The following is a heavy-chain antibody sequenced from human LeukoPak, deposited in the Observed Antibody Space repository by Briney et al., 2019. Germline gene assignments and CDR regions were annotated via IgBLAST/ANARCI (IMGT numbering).Heavy chain of an antibody. D-gene: IGHD3-22*01. J-gene: IGHJ4*02. CDR2: MNPNSGNT. Sequence: ASVKVSCKASGYTFTSYDINWVRQATGQGLEWMGWMNPNSGNTGYAQKFQGRVTITTNTSMSTAYMELSSLRSEDTAVYYCARGGRGYDSSDHRAFDYWGQGTLVTVSS. V-gene: IGHV1-8*02. CDR3: ARGGRGYDSSDHRAFDY. CDR1: GYTFTSYD.